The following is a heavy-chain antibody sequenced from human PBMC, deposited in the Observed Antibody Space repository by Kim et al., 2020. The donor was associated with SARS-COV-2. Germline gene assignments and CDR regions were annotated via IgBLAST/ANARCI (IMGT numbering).Heavy chain of an antibody. V-gene: IGHV5-51*01. D-gene: IGHD4-17*01. Sequence: PSCQGQVTISADKSISTAYLQWSSLKASDTAMYYCARHGVGDPPMDAFDIWGQGTMVTVSS. CDR3: ARHGVGDPPMDAFDI. J-gene: IGHJ3*02.